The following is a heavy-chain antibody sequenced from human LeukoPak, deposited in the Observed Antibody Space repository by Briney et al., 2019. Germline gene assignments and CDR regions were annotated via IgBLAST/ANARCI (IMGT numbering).Heavy chain of an antibody. V-gene: IGHV3-48*04. J-gene: IGHJ4*02. CDR2: ITYGSDTI. Sequence: TGGSLRLSCAASGFTISSHYISWVRQAPGKGLEWVAYITYGSDTIFYADSVKGRFTVSRDNAKNSLYLQMDSLRAEDTAVYYCARYHLGSYFRDPFDHWGQGTLVTVSS. CDR1: GFTISSHY. D-gene: IGHD3-10*01. CDR3: ARYHLGSYFRDPFDH.